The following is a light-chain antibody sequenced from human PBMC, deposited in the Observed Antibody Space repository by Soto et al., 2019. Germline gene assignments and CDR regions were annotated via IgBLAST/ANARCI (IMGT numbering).Light chain of an antibody. CDR3: QQYNNFLFT. V-gene: IGKV1-5*03. J-gene: IGKJ3*01. Sequence: DIQMTQSPSTLSASVGDRVTITCRASQIISGWLAWYQQKPGKAPNLLIYKASSLESGVPSRFTGSGSGTEFTLTISSLQPDDFATYYCQQYNNFLFTFGPGTKVDIK. CDR1: QIISGW. CDR2: KAS.